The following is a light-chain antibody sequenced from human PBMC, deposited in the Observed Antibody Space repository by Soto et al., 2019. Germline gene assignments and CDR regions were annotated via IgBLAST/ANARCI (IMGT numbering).Light chain of an antibody. J-gene: IGLJ3*02. V-gene: IGLV2-23*02. CDR2: DVS. Sequence: QSALTQPASVSGSPGQSITISCTGASTDVGNYNLVSWYQQHPGTAPKLIIYDVSNRPSGVSNRFSGSKSGNTASLTISGLLAEDESDYYCCSYAGSRTWVFGGGTKLTVL. CDR1: STDVGNYNL. CDR3: CSYAGSRTWV.